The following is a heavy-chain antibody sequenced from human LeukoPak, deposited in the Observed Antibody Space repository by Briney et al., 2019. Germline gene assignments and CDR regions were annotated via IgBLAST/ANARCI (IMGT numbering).Heavy chain of an antibody. CDR3: ARSPVGATDY. J-gene: IGHJ4*02. Sequence: KSSETLSLTCAVYGGSFSGYYWSWIRQPPGKGLELIGEINHSGSTNYNPSLKSRVTISVDTSKNQFSLNLSSVTAADTAVYYCARSPVGATDYWGQGTLVTVSS. CDR1: GGSFSGYY. V-gene: IGHV4-34*01. D-gene: IGHD1-26*01. CDR2: INHSGST.